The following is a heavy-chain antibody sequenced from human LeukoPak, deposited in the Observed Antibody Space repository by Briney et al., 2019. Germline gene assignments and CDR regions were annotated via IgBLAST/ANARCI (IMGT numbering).Heavy chain of an antibody. V-gene: IGHV3-7*01. CDR2: IKEDGSET. CDR1: GFTFSSYW. Sequence: GGSLRLSCAASGFTFSSYWMSWVRQAPGMGLEWVANIKEDGSETYYVDSVKGRFTVSRGNAKNSLYLQMNSLRAEDTALYYCASWAAAGPTWSVFDYWGQGTLVAVSS. J-gene: IGHJ4*02. CDR3: ASWAAAGPTWSVFDY. D-gene: IGHD6-13*01.